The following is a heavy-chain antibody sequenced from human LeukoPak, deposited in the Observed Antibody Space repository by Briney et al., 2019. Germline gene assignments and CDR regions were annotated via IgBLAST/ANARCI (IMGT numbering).Heavy chain of an antibody. Sequence: ASVKVSCKASGGTFSSYAISWVRQAPGQALEWIGGIIPIFCTSNYAQKFQARVTITADKSTGTASMEPGSLRSEDTAVYYCARLITRVRGGSTMDVWGKGTTVTVSS. CDR2: IIPIFCTS. CDR1: GGTFSSYA. V-gene: IGHV1-69*06. CDR3: ARLITRVRGGSTMDV. J-gene: IGHJ6*03. D-gene: IGHD3-10*01.